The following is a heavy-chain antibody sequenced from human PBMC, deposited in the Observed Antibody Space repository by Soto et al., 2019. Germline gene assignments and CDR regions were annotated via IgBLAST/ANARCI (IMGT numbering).Heavy chain of an antibody. V-gene: IGHV4-31*03. D-gene: IGHD5-12*01. CDR1: GGSISSGGHY. CDR2: IYYSGTT. J-gene: IGHJ4*02. Sequence: PSETLCLTCIVSGGSISSGGHYWSWIRQHPGKGLEWIGCIYYSGTTYHNPSLKSRVTISVDTSKNQFSLKLNSVTAADTAVYYCATTPLVAGDFGHFDYWGQGTLVTVSS. CDR3: ATTPLVAGDFGHFDY.